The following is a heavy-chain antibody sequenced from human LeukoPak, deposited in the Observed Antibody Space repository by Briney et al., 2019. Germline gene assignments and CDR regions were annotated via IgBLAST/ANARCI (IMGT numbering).Heavy chain of an antibody. CDR1: GFTFSSYA. J-gene: IGHJ4*02. V-gene: IGHV3-23*01. D-gene: IGHD2-2*01. CDR2: ISGSGGST. Sequence: GGSLRLSCAASGFTFSSYAMSWVRQAPGKGLEWVSAISGSGGSTYYADSVKGRFTISRDNSKNTLYLQMYSLRAEDTAVYYCWGTVRNKFWDIVVVPAAVNFDYWGQGTLVTVSS. CDR3: WGTVRNKFWDIVVVPAAVNFDY.